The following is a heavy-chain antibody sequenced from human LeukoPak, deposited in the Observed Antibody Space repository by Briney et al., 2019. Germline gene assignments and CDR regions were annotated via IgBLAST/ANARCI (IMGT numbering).Heavy chain of an antibody. J-gene: IGHJ4*02. D-gene: IGHD5-12*01. CDR1: GGSFSGYY. V-gene: IGHV4-34*01. Sequence: SETLSLTCAVYGGSFSGYYWSWIRQPPGKGLEWIGEINHSGSTNYNPSLKSRVTISVDTSKNQFSLKLSSVTAADTAVYYCARGRIGLSLRLAPLFDYWGQGTLVTVSS. CDR2: INHSGST. CDR3: ARGRIGLSLRLAPLFDY.